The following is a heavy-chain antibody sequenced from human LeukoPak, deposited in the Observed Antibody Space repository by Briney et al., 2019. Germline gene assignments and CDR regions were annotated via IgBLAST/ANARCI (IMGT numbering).Heavy chain of an antibody. Sequence: PSETLSLTCAVYGGSFSGYYWSWIRQPPGKGLEWIGEINHSGSTNYNPSLKSRVTISVDTSKNQFSLKLYSVTAADSAVYYCARGVGARSDWFDSWGQGTLVTVSS. CDR3: ARGVGARSDWFDS. J-gene: IGHJ5*01. CDR1: GGSFSGYY. D-gene: IGHD1-26*01. V-gene: IGHV4-34*01. CDR2: INHSGST.